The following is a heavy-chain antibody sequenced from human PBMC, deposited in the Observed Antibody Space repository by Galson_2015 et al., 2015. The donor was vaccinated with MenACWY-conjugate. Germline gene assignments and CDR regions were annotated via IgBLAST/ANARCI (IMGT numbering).Heavy chain of an antibody. CDR2: IYSSGST. D-gene: IGHD1-14*01. CDR3: AREYNK. V-gene: IGHV4-61*01. Sequence: ETLSLACTVSGGSVSSGSYWTWFRRPPGKGLEWIGLIYSSGSTKYNPSLKSRVTISLDMSKNQVSLKLSSVTAADTAVYYCAREYNKWGQGTLVTVSS. CDR1: GGSVSSGSY. J-gene: IGHJ4*02.